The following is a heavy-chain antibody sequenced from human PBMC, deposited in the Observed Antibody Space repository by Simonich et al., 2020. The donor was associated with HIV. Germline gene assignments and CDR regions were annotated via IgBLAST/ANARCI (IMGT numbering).Heavy chain of an antibody. J-gene: IGHJ3*02. V-gene: IGHV1-2*02. CDR3: ARILPIKIIDSDAFDI. Sequence: SVKVSCQASGYTFTGYYMHWVRHAPGQGLEWMGLINPNSGCTNYAQKFQGRVTMTRDTSISTADMELSRLRSDDTAVYYCARILPIKIIDSDAFDIWGQGTMVTVSS. CDR1: GYTFTGYY. CDR2: INPNSGCT.